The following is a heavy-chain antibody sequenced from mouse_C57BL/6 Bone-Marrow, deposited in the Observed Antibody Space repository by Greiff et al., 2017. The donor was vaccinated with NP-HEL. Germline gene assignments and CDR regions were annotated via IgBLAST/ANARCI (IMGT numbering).Heavy chain of an antibody. D-gene: IGHD2-3*01. CDR2: IDPSDSYT. CDR3: AGGGYYPYAMDY. J-gene: IGHJ4*01. V-gene: IGHV1-59*01. CDR1: GYTFTSYW. Sequence: QVQLQQPGAELVRPGTSVKLSCKASGYTFTSYWMHWVKQRPGQGLEWIGVIDPSDSYTNYNQKFKGKATLTVDTSSSTAYMQLSSLTSEDSAVYYCAGGGYYPYAMDYWGQGTSVTVSS.